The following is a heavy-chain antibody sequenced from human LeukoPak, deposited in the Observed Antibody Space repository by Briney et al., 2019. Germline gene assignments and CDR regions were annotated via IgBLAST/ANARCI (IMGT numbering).Heavy chain of an antibody. CDR1: GLTVSSNY. Sequence: GGSLRLSCAASGLTVSSNYMSWVRQAPGKGLEWVSVIYSGGSTYYADSVKGRFTISRDNSKNTLYLQMNSLRAEDTAVYYCARDRYYDSSGYFDPDAFDIWGQGTMVTVSS. CDR2: IYSGGST. CDR3: ARDRYYDSSGYFDPDAFDI. J-gene: IGHJ3*02. D-gene: IGHD3-22*01. V-gene: IGHV3-53*01.